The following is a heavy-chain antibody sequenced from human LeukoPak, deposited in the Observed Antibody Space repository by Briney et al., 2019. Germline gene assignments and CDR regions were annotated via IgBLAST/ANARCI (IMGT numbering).Heavy chain of an antibody. J-gene: IGHJ6*02. CDR2: ISPSGSH. V-gene: IGHV4-4*07. CDR1: GASIKTFY. CDR3: ARVASSVEDV. Sequence: SETLSLTCTVSGASIKTFYWSWIRQPAGKGLEWIGRISPSGSHNYHPSLKSPVTMSVDSSKNQFSLNLRPVTAAEPAVYYRARVASSVEDVWGQGTTITVSS. D-gene: IGHD3-22*01.